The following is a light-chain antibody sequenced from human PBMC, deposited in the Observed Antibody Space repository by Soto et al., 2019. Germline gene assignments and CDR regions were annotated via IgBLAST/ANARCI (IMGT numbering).Light chain of an antibody. CDR3: SSYAASKNVV. Sequence: QSVLTQPPSASGSPGQSVTISCTGTSSDVGGYNYVSWYQQHPGKVPKLMIYDVNKRPSGVPDRFSGSKSGNTASLTVSGLQAEDEADYYCSSYAASKNVVFGGGTKLTVL. J-gene: IGLJ2*01. CDR1: SSDVGGYNY. V-gene: IGLV2-8*01. CDR2: DVN.